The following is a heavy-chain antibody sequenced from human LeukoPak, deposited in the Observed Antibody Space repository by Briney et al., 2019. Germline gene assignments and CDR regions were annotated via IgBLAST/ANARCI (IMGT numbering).Heavy chain of an antibody. D-gene: IGHD3-16*02. CDR3: AREGESGYVWGSYRNFDY. V-gene: IGHV3-7*01. CDR1: RFTFSSYW. J-gene: IGHJ4*02. CDR2: IKQDGSEK. Sequence: GGSLRLSCAASRFTFSSYWMSWVRQAPGKGLEWVANIKQDGSEKYYVDSVKGRFTISRDNAKNSLYLQMNSLRAEDTAVYYCAREGESGYVWGSYRNFDYWGQGTLVTVSS.